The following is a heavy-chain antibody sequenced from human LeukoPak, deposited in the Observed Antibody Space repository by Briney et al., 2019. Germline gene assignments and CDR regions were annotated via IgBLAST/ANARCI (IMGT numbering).Heavy chain of an antibody. CDR1: GGSFSGYY. J-gene: IGHJ4*02. D-gene: IGHD3-10*01. CDR3: ARDRSGWFIFDY. V-gene: IGHV4-34*01. Sequence: SETLSLTCAVYGGSFSGYYWSWIRQPPGKGLEWIGEINHSGSTNYNPSLKSRVTISVDTSKNQFSLKLSSVTAADTAVYYCARDRSGWFIFDYWGQGTLVTVSS. CDR2: INHSGST.